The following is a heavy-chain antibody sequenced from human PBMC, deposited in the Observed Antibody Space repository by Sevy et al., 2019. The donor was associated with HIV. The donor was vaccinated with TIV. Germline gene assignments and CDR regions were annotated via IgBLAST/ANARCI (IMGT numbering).Heavy chain of an antibody. CDR1: GFTFSSYT. D-gene: IGHD6-19*01. CDR3: ARDDQQWLPEG. V-gene: IGHV3-21*01. J-gene: IGHJ4*02. CDR2: ISSSSDYI. Sequence: GGSLRLSCAASGFTFSSYTINWVRQAPGKGLEWVSSISSSSDYIYYADSVKGRFTISRDNAKNSLYLQMNSLRAEDTAVYYCARDDQQWLPEGWGQGTLVTVSS.